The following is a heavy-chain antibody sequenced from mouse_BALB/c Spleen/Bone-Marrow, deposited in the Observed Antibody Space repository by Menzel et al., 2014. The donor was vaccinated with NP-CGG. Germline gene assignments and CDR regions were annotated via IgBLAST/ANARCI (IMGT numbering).Heavy chain of an antibody. CDR2: INSDGGST. CDR1: EYEFPSHD. CDR3: ARDGEYYGSSLFAY. J-gene: IGHJ3*01. D-gene: IGHD1-1*01. Sequence: EVQRVESGGGLVQPGESLKLSCESNEYEFPSHDMSWVRKTPEKRLELVAAINSDGGSTYNPDTMERRFIISRDNSKKTQSLQMSSMRSEDTACYYCARDGEYYGSSLFAYWGQGTRVPVSA. V-gene: IGHV5-2*01.